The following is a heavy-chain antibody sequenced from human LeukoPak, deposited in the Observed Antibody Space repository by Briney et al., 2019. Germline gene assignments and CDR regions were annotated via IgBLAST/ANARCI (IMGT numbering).Heavy chain of an antibody. Sequence: ASVKVSCKASGYTFTGYYMHWVRQAPGQGLEWMGRINPNSGGTNYAQKFQGRVTMTRDTSISTAYMELSRLSSDDTAVYYCARTDYYDSNGHFDYWGQGTLVTVSS. CDR2: INPNSGGT. CDR1: GYTFTGYY. J-gene: IGHJ4*02. V-gene: IGHV1-2*06. CDR3: ARTDYYDSNGHFDY. D-gene: IGHD3-22*01.